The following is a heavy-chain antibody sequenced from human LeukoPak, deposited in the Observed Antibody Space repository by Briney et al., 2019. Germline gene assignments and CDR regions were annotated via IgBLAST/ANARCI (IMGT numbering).Heavy chain of an antibody. Sequence: GGTLRLSCAASGVTFSSYGMTWVRQAPGKGLEWVSSISRSGGSTYYADSVKGRFTISRDNSKNSLYLQMNSLRAEDTAVYYCARPSYGDYPFDYWGQGTLVTVSS. CDR3: ARPSYGDYPFDY. CDR2: ISRSGGST. D-gene: IGHD4-17*01. V-gene: IGHV3-23*01. J-gene: IGHJ4*02. CDR1: GVTFSSYG.